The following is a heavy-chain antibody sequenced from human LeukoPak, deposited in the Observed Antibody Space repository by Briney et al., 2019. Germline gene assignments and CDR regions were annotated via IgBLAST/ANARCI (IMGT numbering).Heavy chain of an antibody. CDR1: GFTFSSYG. CDR3: AKGYSYGLDY. V-gene: IGHV3-30*18. Sequence: GGSLRLSCAASGFTFSSYGMHWIRQAPGKGLEWVAVISYDGSNKYYADSVKGRFTISRDNSKNTLYLQMNSLRAEDMAVYYCAKGYSYGLDYWGQGTLVTVSS. J-gene: IGHJ4*02. CDR2: ISYDGSNK. D-gene: IGHD5-18*01.